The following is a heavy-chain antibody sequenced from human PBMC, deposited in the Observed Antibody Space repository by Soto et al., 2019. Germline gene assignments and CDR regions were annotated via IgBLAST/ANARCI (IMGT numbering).Heavy chain of an antibody. J-gene: IGHJ4*02. Sequence: QLQLQESGPGLVMPSETLSLTCTVSGGSISSDSYSWNWIRQPPGKGLEWLGSIFYSGSTFYNPSRISRVTITVATSKNQCSLRLTSVTAADMAVYYCARRGSGYERYHDYWGQGTLVTVSS. CDR3: ARRGSGYERYHDY. CDR1: GGSISSDSYS. CDR2: IFYSGST. D-gene: IGHD5-12*01. V-gene: IGHV4-39*01.